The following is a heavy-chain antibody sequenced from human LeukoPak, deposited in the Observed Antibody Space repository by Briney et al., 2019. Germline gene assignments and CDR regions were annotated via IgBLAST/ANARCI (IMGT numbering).Heavy chain of an antibody. CDR1: GFTFSSYW. V-gene: IGHV3-23*01. J-gene: IGHJ4*02. CDR2: ITGGGDGT. CDR3: AKAGLVRGGALDS. D-gene: IGHD4/OR15-4a*01. Sequence: GGSLRLSCAASGFTFSSYWMSWVRQAPGKGLEWVSSITGGGDGTSAADSVTGRFSISRDNSKSTLYLQMTSLRVEDTAVYYCAKAGLVRGGALDSWGQGTLVTVSS.